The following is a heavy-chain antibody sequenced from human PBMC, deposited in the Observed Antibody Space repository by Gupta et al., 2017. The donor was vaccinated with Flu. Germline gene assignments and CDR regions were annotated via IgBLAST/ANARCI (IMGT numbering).Heavy chain of an antibody. CDR1: GFIFDNYA. J-gene: IGHJ4*02. V-gene: IGHV3-23*01. CDR3: AKNYFDRSGYYIDY. Sequence: EVQLLESGGGFVQPGGSLRLSCAASGFIFDNYAMSWVRQAPGKGLEWVSGISGSGGDSYLADSVRGRFATSRDNSKNTLYLQMSSLRAEDTAVYFCAKNYFDRSGYYIDYWGQGALVTVSS. D-gene: IGHD3-22*01. CDR2: ISGSGGDS.